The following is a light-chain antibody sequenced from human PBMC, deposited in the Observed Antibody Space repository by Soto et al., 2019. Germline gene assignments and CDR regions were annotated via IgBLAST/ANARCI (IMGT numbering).Light chain of an antibody. CDR1: QDISNY. CDR2: DAS. J-gene: IGKJ1*01. CDR3: QQYDRT. Sequence: DIQMTQSPSSLSASVGDRVTITCQASQDISNYLNWYQQKPGKAPKLLIYDASNLETGVPSRFSGSGSGTDFTFTISSLQPEDIATYYCQQYDRTFGQGTKVEIK. V-gene: IGKV1-33*01.